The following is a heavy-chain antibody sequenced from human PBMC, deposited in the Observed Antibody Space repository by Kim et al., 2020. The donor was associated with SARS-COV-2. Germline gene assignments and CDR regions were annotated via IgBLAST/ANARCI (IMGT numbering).Heavy chain of an antibody. CDR3: AKDALRGGYSYGTSYYYYGMDV. D-gene: IGHD5-18*01. J-gene: IGHJ6*02. V-gene: IGHV3-43*01. CDR2: ISWDGGST. Sequence: GGSLRLSCAASGFTFDDYTMNWVRQAPGKGLEWVSLISWDGGSTYYADSVKGRFTISRDNSKNSLYLQMNSLRTEDTALYYCAKDALRGGYSYGTSYYYYGMDVWGQGTTVTVSS. CDR1: GFTFDDYT.